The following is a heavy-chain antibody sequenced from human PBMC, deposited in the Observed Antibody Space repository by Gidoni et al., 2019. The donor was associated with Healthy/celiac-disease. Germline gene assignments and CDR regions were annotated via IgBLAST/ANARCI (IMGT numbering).Heavy chain of an antibody. CDR1: GGSFSGYY. V-gene: IGHV4-34*01. J-gene: IGHJ6*02. Sequence: QVQLQQWGAGLLKPLETLSLTCAVYGGSFSGYYWSWIRQPPGKGLEWIGEINHSGSTNYNPSLKSRVTISVDTSKNQFSLKLSSVTAADTAVYYCASLCGGDCYHGYYGMDVWGQGTTVTVSS. CDR2: INHSGST. CDR3: ASLCGGDCYHGYYGMDV. D-gene: IGHD2-21*02.